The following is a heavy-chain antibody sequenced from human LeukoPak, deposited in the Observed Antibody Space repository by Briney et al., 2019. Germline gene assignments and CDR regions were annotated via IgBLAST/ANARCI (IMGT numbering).Heavy chain of an antibody. Sequence: GGSLRLSCAASGFTFSGYGIHWVRQAPGKGLEWVANIKQDGSEKYYVDSVKGRFTISRDNAKNSVYLQMNSLRAEDTAVYYCARRHHFGFLDSWGQGTLVTVSS. V-gene: IGHV3-7*04. D-gene: IGHD3-10*01. CDR1: GFTFSGYG. CDR2: IKQDGSEK. J-gene: IGHJ4*02. CDR3: ARRHHFGFLDS.